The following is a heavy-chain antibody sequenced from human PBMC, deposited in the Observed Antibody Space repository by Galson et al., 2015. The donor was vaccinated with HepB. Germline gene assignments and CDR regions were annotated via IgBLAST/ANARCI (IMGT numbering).Heavy chain of an antibody. J-gene: IGHJ3*02. CDR3: ARDSHDYDILTADAFDI. CDR1: GGTFSSYA. Sequence: SVKVSCKASGGTFSSYAISWVRQAPGQGLEWMGGIIPIFGTANYAQKFQGRVTITADESTSTAYMELSSLRSEDTAVYYCARDSHDYDILTADAFDIWGQGTMVTVSS. CDR2: IIPIFGTA. D-gene: IGHD3-9*01. V-gene: IGHV1-69*13.